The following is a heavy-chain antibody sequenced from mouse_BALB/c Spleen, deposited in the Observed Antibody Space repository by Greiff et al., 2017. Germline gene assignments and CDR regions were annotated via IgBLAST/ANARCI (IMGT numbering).Heavy chain of an antibody. J-gene: IGHJ4*01. CDR2: IYPGSGNT. CDR3: ATIYYDYDGNYAMDY. V-gene: IGHV1-84*02. Sequence: QVQLQQSGPELVKPGASVKISCKASGYTFTDYYINWVKQKPGQGLEWIGWIYPGSGNTKYNEKFKGKATLTVDTSSSTAYMQLSSLTSEDTAVYFCATIYYDYDGNYAMDYWGQGTSVTVSS. CDR1: GYTFTDYY. D-gene: IGHD2-4*01.